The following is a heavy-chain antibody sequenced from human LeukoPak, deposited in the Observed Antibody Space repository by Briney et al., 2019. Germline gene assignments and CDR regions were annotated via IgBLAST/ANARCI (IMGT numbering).Heavy chain of an antibody. V-gene: IGHV1-3*01. Sequence: ASVKVSCKASGYTFTGYYMHWVRQAPGQGLEWMGWINAGNGNTKYSRKFQGRVTITRDTSASTAYMELSSLRSEDTAVYYCARARFRTHYYDSSGYFGYWGQGTLVTVSS. D-gene: IGHD3-22*01. CDR1: GYTFTGYY. CDR2: INAGNGNT. CDR3: ARARFRTHYYDSSGYFGY. J-gene: IGHJ4*02.